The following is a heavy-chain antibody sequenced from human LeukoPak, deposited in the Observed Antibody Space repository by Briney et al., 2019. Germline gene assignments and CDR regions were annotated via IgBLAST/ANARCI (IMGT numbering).Heavy chain of an antibody. CDR1: GFTFSSSW. CDR3: ARVGPDITMVRGVGLVDY. J-gene: IGHJ4*02. Sequence: PGGSLRLSCAASGFTFSSSWMSWVRQAPGKGLEWVANIKQDGSEKYYVDSVKGRFTISRDNAKNSLYLQMDSLRAEDTAVYYCARVGPDITMVRGVGLVDYWGQGTLVTVSS. CDR2: IKQDGSEK. V-gene: IGHV3-7*01. D-gene: IGHD3-10*01.